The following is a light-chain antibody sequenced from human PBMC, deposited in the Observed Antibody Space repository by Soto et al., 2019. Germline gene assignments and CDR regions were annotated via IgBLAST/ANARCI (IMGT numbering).Light chain of an antibody. V-gene: IGLV2-14*01. CDR2: EVS. CDR3: SSYTSSSTPLYV. CDR1: SSDVGGYNY. J-gene: IGLJ1*01. Sequence: QSVLTQPASVSGSPGQSITISCTGTSSDVGGYNYVSWYQQHPGKAPKLMIYEVSNRPSGVSNRFSGSKSGNTASLTISGFKAEDEADYYCSSYTSSSTPLYVFGTGTKVTVL.